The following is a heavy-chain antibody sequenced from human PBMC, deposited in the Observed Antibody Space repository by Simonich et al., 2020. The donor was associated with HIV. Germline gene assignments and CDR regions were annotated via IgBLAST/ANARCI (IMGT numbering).Heavy chain of an antibody. Sequence: QVQLQQWGAGLLKPSETLSLTCAVYGGSFSGYYWSWILQPPGKGLEWIGEINHSGITNYKSSLNSRATISVDKSKNQFSLKLRSVTAADTAIYYCARRDRELILYFDYWGQGNLVTVSS. J-gene: IGHJ4*02. CDR2: INHSGIT. V-gene: IGHV4-34*01. CDR1: GGSFSGYY. D-gene: IGHD3-3*01. CDR3: ARRDRELILYFDY.